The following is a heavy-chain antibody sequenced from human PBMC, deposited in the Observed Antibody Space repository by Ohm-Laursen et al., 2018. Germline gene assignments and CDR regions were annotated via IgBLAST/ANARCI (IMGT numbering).Heavy chain of an antibody. Sequence: LRLSCSASGFTLSDYYMDWVRQAPGKGLEWVGSFYGSGNTYYNPSLKSRVTISADTSKNHLSLRLSSVTAADKAIYYCARRLWLQGATDYWGQGTLVTVSS. D-gene: IGHD5-24*01. CDR1: GFTLSDYY. CDR3: ARRLWLQGATDY. V-gene: IGHV4-38-2*01. J-gene: IGHJ4*02. CDR2: FYGSGNT.